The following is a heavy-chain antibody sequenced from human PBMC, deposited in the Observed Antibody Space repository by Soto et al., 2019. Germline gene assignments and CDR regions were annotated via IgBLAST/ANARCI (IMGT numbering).Heavy chain of an antibody. CDR2: ISSSGGST. J-gene: IGHJ4*02. CDR1: GFTFSDYA. CDR3: AKFTRGSPSDFVY. D-gene: IGHD3-10*01. V-gene: IGHV3-23*01. Sequence: LRLSCAASGFTFSDYAMSWVRQAPGQGLEWVSAISSSGGSTYFADSVKGRFAISRDNSKNTLYLQMSSLRAEDTALYYCAKFTRGSPSDFVYWGPRTLFTVSS.